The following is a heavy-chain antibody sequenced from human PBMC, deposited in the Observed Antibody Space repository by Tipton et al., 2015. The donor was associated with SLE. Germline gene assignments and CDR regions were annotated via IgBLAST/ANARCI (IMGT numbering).Heavy chain of an antibody. V-gene: IGHV4-31*03. CDR1: GGSISSGVYY. D-gene: IGHD6-6*01. CDR3: AREAQYDSSAPFFDS. CDR2: IYYNGNT. J-gene: IGHJ4*02. Sequence: TLSLTCTVSGGSISSGVYYWSWIRQHPGKGLEYIGYIYYNGNTYYNPSLKSRVTISLDTSKNQFSLKLTSVTAADTAVFYCAREAQYDSSAPFFDSWGQGTLVTVSS.